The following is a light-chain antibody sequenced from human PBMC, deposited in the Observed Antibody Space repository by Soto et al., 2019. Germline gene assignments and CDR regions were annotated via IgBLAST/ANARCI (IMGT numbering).Light chain of an antibody. CDR2: GAS. CDR3: QQDSTGPPIT. J-gene: IGKJ5*01. V-gene: IGKV3-15*01. Sequence: EIVMPLSPQPLSVSPGERSTLSCRASQSVSSNLAWYQQKPGQAPRLLIYGASTRATGIPARFSGSGSGTEFTLTISSLHSEDFAIQYCQQDSTGPPITFCQGSRLEI. CDR1: QSVSSN.